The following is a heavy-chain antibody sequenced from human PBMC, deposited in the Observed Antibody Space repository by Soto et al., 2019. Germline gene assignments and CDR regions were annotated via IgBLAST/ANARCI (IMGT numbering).Heavy chain of an antibody. D-gene: IGHD3-22*01. Sequence: PSETLSLTCSVSGGSISSGGYYWSWIRQHTGKGLEWIGYIYYSGSTYYNPSLKSRVTISVDTSKNQFSLKLSSVTAADTAVYYCARAGKYYDSSGYYQRSPFDPWGQGTLVTVSS. V-gene: IGHV4-31*03. CDR1: GGSISSGGYY. CDR2: IYYSGST. J-gene: IGHJ5*02. CDR3: ARAGKYYDSSGYYQRSPFDP.